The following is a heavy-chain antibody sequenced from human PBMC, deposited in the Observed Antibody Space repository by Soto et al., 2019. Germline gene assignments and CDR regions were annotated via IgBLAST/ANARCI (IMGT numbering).Heavy chain of an antibody. V-gene: IGHV4-59*01. CDR2: IHYSGST. D-gene: IGHD3-10*01. Sequence: SETLSLTCTVSGGSISSYFWSWIRQPPGRGLEWIGHIHYSGSTNYNPSLKSRVTISVDTSKNQFSLKLSSVTAADTAVYYCARGGGGSGTHYYYGMDVWGQGTTVTVSS. J-gene: IGHJ6*02. CDR3: ARGGGGSGTHYYYGMDV. CDR1: GGSISSYF.